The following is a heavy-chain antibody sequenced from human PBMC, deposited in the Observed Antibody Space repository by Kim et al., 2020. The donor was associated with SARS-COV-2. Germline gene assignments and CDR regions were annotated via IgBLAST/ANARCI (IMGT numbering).Heavy chain of an antibody. CDR2: IDTNTGNP. CDR3: ARGWGVGTLAGVVSGVDC. CDR1: GYTFTSYA. D-gene: IGHD3-3*01. V-gene: IGHV7-4-1*02. Sequence: ASVKVSCKTSGYTFTSYAMNWVRQAPGQGLEWMGWIDTNTGNPTYAQGFTGRFVFSLDTSVNTAYVEISSLKAEDTAVYFCARGWGVGTLAGVVSGVDCWGQGTLVTVSS. J-gene: IGHJ4*02.